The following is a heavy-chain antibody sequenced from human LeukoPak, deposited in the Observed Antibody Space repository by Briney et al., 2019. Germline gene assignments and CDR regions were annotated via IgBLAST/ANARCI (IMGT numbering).Heavy chain of an antibody. CDR3: AKDRYPSAIPGWIDY. J-gene: IGHJ4*02. D-gene: IGHD2-2*01. CDR2: ISGSGGST. CDR1: GFTFSSYA. V-gene: IGHV3-23*01. Sequence: GGSLRLSCAASGFTFSSYAMSWVRQAPGKGLEWVSAISGSGGSTYYADSVKGRVTISSDNSKNTLYLQMHSLRAEDTAVYYCAKDRYPSAIPGWIDYWGQGTLVTVSS.